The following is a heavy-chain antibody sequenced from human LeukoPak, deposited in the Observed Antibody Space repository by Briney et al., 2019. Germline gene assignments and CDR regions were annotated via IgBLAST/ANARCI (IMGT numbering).Heavy chain of an antibody. J-gene: IGHJ6*03. D-gene: IGHD1-1*01. V-gene: IGHV3-21*04. CDR3: ARAAGTMWAGTYYYYYMDV. CDR2: ISSMSSYI. CDR1: EFTFSNYT. Sequence: GGSLRLSCAASEFTFSNYTMTWVRQAPGMGLEWVSSISSMSSYIYYADSVKGRFTISRDNAKNSLYLQMNSLRAEDTALYYCARAAGTMWAGTYYYYYMDVWGKGTTVTVSS.